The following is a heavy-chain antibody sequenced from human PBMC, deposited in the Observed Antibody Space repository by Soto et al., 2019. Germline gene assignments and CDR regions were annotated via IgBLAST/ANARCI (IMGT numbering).Heavy chain of an antibody. V-gene: IGHV3-30*03. CDR2: ISNDGVNK. CDR3: PRDPRHCGSTTPCGVTWADNWLAP. D-gene: IGHD2-2*01. J-gene: IGHJ5*02. CDR1: GFTFSTYG. Sequence: QVLLVESGGGVVQPGRSLTLSCEASGFTFSTYGMHWVRQAPGMGLEWVALISNDGVNKFHADTVKGRFTISRDNSKNTIYLEMNRLRAEDTAIYYCPRDPRHCGSTTPCGVTWADNWLAPWGQGTLVTVSS.